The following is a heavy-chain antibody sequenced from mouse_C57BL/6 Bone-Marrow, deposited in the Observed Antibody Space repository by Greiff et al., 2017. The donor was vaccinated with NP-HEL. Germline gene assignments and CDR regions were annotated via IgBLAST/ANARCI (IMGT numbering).Heavy chain of an antibody. CDR3: TTKTYYSNYVLYYYAMDY. V-gene: IGHV14-4*01. CDR1: GFNIKDDY. D-gene: IGHD2-5*01. CDR2: IDPENGDT. J-gene: IGHJ4*01. Sequence: VQLQQSGAELVRPGASVKLSCTASGFNIKDDYMHWVKQRPEQGLEWIGWIDPENGDTEYASKFQGKATLTADTSSNTAYLQLISLTSEDTAVYYCTTKTYYSNYVLYYYAMDYWGQGTSVTVSS.